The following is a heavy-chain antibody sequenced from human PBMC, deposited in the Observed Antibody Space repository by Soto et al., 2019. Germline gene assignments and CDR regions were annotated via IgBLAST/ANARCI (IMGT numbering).Heavy chain of an antibody. CDR2: INPIFGTA. CDR3: AGGCDYVDWGFDY. D-gene: IGHD4-17*01. Sequence: QVQLVQSGAEVKKPGSSVNVSCKASGGTFSSYAISWVRQAPGLVREWMGGINPIFGTAKYAKKFQGRVTITADESTSTAYMELSSLRSEDTAVYYCAGGCDYVDWGFDYWGQGTLVTVSS. V-gene: IGHV1-69*01. CDR1: GGTFSSYA. J-gene: IGHJ4*02.